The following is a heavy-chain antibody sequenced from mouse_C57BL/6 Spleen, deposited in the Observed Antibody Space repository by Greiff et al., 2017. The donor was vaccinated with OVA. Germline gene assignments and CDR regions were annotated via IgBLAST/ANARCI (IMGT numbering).Heavy chain of an antibody. V-gene: IGHV14-1*01. J-gene: IGHJ1*03. Sequence: EVKLQESGAELVRPGASVTLSCTASGFNLTDYYMHWVKQRPEQGLEWIGRIDPADGDTEYAPKFQGKATMTADTSSNTAYLQLSSLTSEDTAVYYCTPYDNYGWYFDVWGTGTTVTVSS. CDR2: IDPADGDT. CDR1: GFNLTDYY. D-gene: IGHD2-1*01. CDR3: TPYDNYGWYFDV.